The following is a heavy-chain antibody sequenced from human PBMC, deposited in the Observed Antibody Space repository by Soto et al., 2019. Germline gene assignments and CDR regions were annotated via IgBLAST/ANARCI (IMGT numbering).Heavy chain of an antibody. Sequence: PSETLSLTCTVSGGSISSYYWSWIRQPPGKGLEWIGYIFSSGSTTYNPSLKSRVTISVDTSKNQFSLKLGPVTAADTAVYYCARRYGGGFDYWGQGTLVTVSS. CDR3: ARRYGGGFDY. J-gene: IGHJ4*02. CDR1: GGSISSYY. CDR2: IFSSGST. V-gene: IGHV4-59*08. D-gene: IGHD3-10*01.